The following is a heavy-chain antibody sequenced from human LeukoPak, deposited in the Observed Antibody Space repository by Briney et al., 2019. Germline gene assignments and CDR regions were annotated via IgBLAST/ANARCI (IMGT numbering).Heavy chain of an antibody. J-gene: IGHJ6*03. V-gene: IGHV4-38-2*02. CDR2: IYHSGST. CDR1: GYSISSGYY. Sequence: SETLSLTCTVSGYSISSGYYWGWIRQPPGKGLEWIGSIYHSGSTYYNPSLKSRVTISVDTSKNQFSLKLSSVTAADTAVYYCASSPSYNWNYYYMDVWGKGTTVTVSS. CDR3: ASSPSYNWNYYYMDV. D-gene: IGHD1-20*01.